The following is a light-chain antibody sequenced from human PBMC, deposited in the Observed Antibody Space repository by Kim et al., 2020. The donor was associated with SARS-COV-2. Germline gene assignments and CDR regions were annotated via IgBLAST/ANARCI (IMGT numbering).Light chain of an antibody. CDR1: NRRSYF. V-gene: IGLV3-19*01. CDR3: NSRDSNDNVV. Sequence: VALGQTVRITCQGANRRSYFATWYQQKPGQAPILVIYGKNNRPSGIPDRFCGSSSGNTASLTITGTQAGDEADYYCNSRDSNDNVVFGGGTQLTVL. CDR2: GKN. J-gene: IGLJ2*01.